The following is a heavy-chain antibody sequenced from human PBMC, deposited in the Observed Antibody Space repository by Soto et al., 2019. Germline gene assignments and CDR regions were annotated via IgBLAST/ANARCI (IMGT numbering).Heavy chain of an antibody. V-gene: IGHV5-51*01. Sequence: GESLKISCKGSGYNFTSYWIGWVRQMPGKGLEWMGIIYPGDSDTRYSPSFQGQVTISADKSISTAYLQWSSLKASDTAMYYCARTTVNSFGGMDVWGQGTTVTVSS. CDR3: ARTTVNSFGGMDV. CDR2: IYPGDSDT. J-gene: IGHJ6*02. CDR1: GYNFTSYW. D-gene: IGHD4-4*01.